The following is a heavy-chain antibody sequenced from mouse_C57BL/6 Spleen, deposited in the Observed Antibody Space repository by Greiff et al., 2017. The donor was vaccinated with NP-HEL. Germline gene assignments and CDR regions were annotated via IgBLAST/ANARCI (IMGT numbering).Heavy chain of an antibody. CDR1: GYTFTSYW. Sequence: QVQLQQPGAELVKPGASVKMSCKASGYTFTSYWITWVKQRPGQGLEWIGDIYPGSGRTNYNEKFKSKATLTVDTSSSTAYMQLSSLTSEDSAVYYCARADWDENDYAMDYWGQGTSVTVSS. V-gene: IGHV1-55*01. CDR2: IYPGSGRT. CDR3: ARADWDENDYAMDY. J-gene: IGHJ4*01. D-gene: IGHD4-1*01.